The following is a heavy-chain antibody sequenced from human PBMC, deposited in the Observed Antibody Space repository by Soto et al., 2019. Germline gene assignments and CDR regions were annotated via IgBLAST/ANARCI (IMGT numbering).Heavy chain of an antibody. Sequence: LRLSCAASGFTFSSYGMHWVRQAPGKGLEWVAVIWYDGSNKYYADSVKGRFTISRDNSKNTLYLQMNSLRAEDTAVYYCAREEYYYDSSGYYYFDYWGQGTLVTVPQ. V-gene: IGHV3-33*01. CDR2: IWYDGSNK. J-gene: IGHJ4*02. CDR1: GFTFSSYG. CDR3: AREEYYYDSSGYYYFDY. D-gene: IGHD3-22*01.